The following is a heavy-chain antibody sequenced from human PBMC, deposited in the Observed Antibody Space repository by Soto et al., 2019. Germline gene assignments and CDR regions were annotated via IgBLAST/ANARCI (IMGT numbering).Heavy chain of an antibody. V-gene: IGHV1-18*01. J-gene: IGHJ4*02. D-gene: IGHD3-22*01. Sequence: ALVNVSCKASGYTLTTYASHWGRQAPGQRLEWMGWINPSDGSRNFAQKFEDRVTMTTATSTNTVFLELRSLKSDDTAIYYCARDRLRGYGSSGFYSWGQGTMVT. CDR2: INPSDGSR. CDR3: ARDRLRGYGSSGFYS. CDR1: GYTLTTYA.